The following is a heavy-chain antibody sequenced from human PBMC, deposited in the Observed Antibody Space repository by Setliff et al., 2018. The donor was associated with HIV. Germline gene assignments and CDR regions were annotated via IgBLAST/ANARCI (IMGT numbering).Heavy chain of an antibody. CDR3: ARGTYYYDSSGYLAAGHFDY. Sequence: GASVKVSCKASGYTFTSYDINWVRQATGQGLEWMGWMNPNSGDTGYAQQFQGRVTMTRNTSISTAYMELSSLRSEDTAVYYCARGTYYYDSSGYLAAGHFDYWGQGTLVTVSS. CDR1: GYTFTSYD. V-gene: IGHV1-8*02. J-gene: IGHJ4*02. D-gene: IGHD3-22*01. CDR2: MNPNSGDT.